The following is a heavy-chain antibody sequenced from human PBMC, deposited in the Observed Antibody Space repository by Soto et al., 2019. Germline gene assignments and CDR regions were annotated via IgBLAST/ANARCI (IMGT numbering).Heavy chain of an antibody. D-gene: IGHD2-2*01. CDR1: GGSVSSGSYY. J-gene: IGHJ5*02. Sequence: SETLSLTCTVSGGSVSSGSYYWSWIRQHPGRGLEWIGYIYYTGNTYYNPSLKSRLAISVDTSKNQFSLQLNSVTPEDTAVYYCARGSSTNKYNWFDPWGQGTLVTVSS. V-gene: IGHV4-31*03. CDR2: IYYTGNT. CDR3: ARGSSTNKYNWFDP.